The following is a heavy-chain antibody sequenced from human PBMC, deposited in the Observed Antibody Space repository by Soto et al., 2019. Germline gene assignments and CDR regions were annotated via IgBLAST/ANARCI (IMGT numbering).Heavy chain of an antibody. J-gene: IGHJ5*02. V-gene: IGHV4-59*01. CDR2: IYYSGSA. CDR3: ARAGNTYATAWLDP. CDR1: GVSLNRYY. Sequence: ETLSLTCTVSGVSLNRYYWSWIRQPPGRGLEWIGNIYYSGSANYNSSLKSRVSISVDTSKSQFSLNLRSVTAADTAVYFCARAGNTYATAWLDPWGQGTLVTVSS. D-gene: IGHD5-18*01.